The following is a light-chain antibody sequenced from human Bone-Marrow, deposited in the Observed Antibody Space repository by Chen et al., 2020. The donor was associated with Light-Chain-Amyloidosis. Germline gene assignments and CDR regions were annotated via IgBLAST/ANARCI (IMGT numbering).Light chain of an antibody. CDR1: PTISSNS. J-gene: IGKJ4*01. CDR3: QQYCTSPLA. V-gene: IGKV3-20*01. CDR2: GSS. Sequence: ELVLTQSPLTLSFFPGAGANLPCRASPTISSNSLTWYQHKFGQAARLLIYGSSIRATGSPDRFTGSGSGTDFTLTINRLELEDFAMYYCQQYCTSPLAFGGGTKVGIK.